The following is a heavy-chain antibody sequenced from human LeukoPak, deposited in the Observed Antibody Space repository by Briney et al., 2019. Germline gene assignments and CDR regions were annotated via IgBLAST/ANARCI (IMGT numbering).Heavy chain of an antibody. CDR3: ARTPLVRYFDS. D-gene: IGHD2-2*01. CDR2: VSGSAGTT. J-gene: IGHJ4*02. Sequence: PGGSLRLSCAASGFTFSSYAMSWVRQARGKGLEWVSAVSGSAGTTYYADSVKGRFTISRDNSKNTLCLQMNSLRAEDTALYYCARTPLVRYFDSWGQETLVTVSS. CDR1: GFTFSSYA. V-gene: IGHV3-23*01.